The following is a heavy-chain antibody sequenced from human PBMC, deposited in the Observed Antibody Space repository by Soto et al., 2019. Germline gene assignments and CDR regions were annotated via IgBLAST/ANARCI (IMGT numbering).Heavy chain of an antibody. CDR1: GGSFSGYY. V-gene: IGHV4-34*01. CDR3: ARLARSGSRPYYYGMDV. D-gene: IGHD3-10*01. Sequence: GTLSLTCAVYGGSFSGYYWSWIRQPPGKGLEWIGEINHSGSTNYNPSLKSRVTISVDTSKNQFPLKLSSVTAADTAVYYCARLARSGSRPYYYGMDVWGQGTTVTVSS. J-gene: IGHJ6*02. CDR2: INHSGST.